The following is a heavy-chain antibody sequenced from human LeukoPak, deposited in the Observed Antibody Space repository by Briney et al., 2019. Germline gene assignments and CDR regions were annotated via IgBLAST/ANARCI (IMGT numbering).Heavy chain of an antibody. CDR2: INHSGST. CDR3: ARGDFPAFYGSGSYSLYGMDV. Sequence: SETLSLTCAVYGGSFSGYYWSWIRQPPGKGLEWIGEINHSGSTNYNPSLKSRVTISVDTSKNQFSLKLSSVTAADTAVYYCARGDFPAFYGSGSYSLYGMDVWGQGTTVTVSS. V-gene: IGHV4-34*01. D-gene: IGHD3-10*01. J-gene: IGHJ6*02. CDR1: GGSFSGYY.